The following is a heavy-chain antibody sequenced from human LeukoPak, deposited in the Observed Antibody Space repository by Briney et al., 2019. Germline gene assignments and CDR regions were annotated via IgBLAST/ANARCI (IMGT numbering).Heavy chain of an antibody. CDR2: INPSGGST. Sequence: ASVKVSCKASGYTFTSYYMHWVRQAPGQGLEWMGIINPSGGSTSYAQKFQGRVTMTRDMSTSTDYLELSSLRSEDTAVYYCARDNSVEDTAWWFDPWGQGTLVTVSS. CDR1: GYTFTSYY. D-gene: IGHD4-23*01. CDR3: ARDNSVEDTAWWFDP. J-gene: IGHJ5*02. V-gene: IGHV1-46*01.